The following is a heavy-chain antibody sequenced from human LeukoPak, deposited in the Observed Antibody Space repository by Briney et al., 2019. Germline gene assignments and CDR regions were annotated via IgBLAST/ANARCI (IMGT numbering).Heavy chain of an antibody. J-gene: IGHJ4*02. CDR2: IYYSGST. D-gene: IGHD6-13*01. CDR3: ARVKRIAAAGSKTDY. V-gene: IGHV4-39*01. Sequence: SETLSLTCTVSGGSISSSSYYWGWIRQPPGTGLEWIGSIYYSGSTYYNPSLKSRVTISVDTSKNQFSLKLSSVTAADTAVYYCARVKRIAAAGSKTDYWGQGTLVTISS. CDR1: GGSISSSSYY.